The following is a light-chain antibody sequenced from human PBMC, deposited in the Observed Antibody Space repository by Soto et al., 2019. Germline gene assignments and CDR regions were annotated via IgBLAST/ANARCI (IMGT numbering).Light chain of an antibody. V-gene: IGKV3-15*01. Sequence: DIVLTQSPATLSLSPGERATLSCRASQSISSYLAWYQQKPGQPPRLFIYGATSRATGVPARFSGSRSGTEFTLTISSLQSEDVAVYYCQHYSNWPPWAFGQGTKVDIK. J-gene: IGKJ1*01. CDR2: GAT. CDR1: QSISSY. CDR3: QHYSNWPPWA.